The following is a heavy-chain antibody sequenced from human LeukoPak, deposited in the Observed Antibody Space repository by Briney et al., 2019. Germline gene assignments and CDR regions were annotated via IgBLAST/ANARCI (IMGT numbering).Heavy chain of an antibody. CDR3: ARVPFRLGYSSSWYADY. Sequence: ASVKVSCKASGYTFTGYYMHWVRQAPGQGLEWMGWINPNSGGTSYAQKFQGRVTMTRDTSISTAYMELSRLRSDDTAVYYCARVPFRLGYSSSWYADYWGQGTLVTVSS. CDR2: INPNSGGT. V-gene: IGHV1-2*02. D-gene: IGHD6-13*01. CDR1: GYTFTGYY. J-gene: IGHJ4*02.